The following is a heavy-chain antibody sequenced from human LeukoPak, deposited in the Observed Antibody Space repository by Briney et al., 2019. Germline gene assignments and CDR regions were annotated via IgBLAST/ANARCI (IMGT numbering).Heavy chain of an antibody. Sequence: ASVKVSCKASGYTFTYRYLHWVRQAPGQALEWMGWITPFNGNTNYAQKFQDRVTITRDRSMSTAYMELSSLRSEDTAMYYCASSVGDDPFDYWGQGTLVTVSS. J-gene: IGHJ4*02. CDR2: ITPFNGNT. CDR3: ASSVGDDPFDY. V-gene: IGHV1-45*02. D-gene: IGHD3-10*01. CDR1: GYTFTYRY.